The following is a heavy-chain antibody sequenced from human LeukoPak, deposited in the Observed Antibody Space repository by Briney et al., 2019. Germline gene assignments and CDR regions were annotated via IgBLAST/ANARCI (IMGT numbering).Heavy chain of an antibody. D-gene: IGHD6-6*01. CDR1: GFNLKSYW. V-gene: IGHV3-7*01. Sequence: GGSLRLSCAASGFNLKSYWMSWVRQAPGKGLEWVANIKQDGTEKNYVDSVKGRFIISRDNTKKSLYLQMNGLGAEDTAVYYCARDRQGDYMDVWGKGTTVAVSS. J-gene: IGHJ6*03. CDR3: ARDRQGDYMDV. CDR2: IKQDGTEK.